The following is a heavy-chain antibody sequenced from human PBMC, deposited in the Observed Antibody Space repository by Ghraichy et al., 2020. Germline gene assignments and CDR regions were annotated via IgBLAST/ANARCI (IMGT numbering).Heavy chain of an antibody. D-gene: IGHD6-13*01. Sequence: SETLSLTCTVSGGSISSSPYYWGWIRQPPGKGLEWIGSMYYSGTTYYNPSLRSRVTISVDTSKNQFSLKLSSVTAADTAVFYCARLSPSSSWSRGMFDYWGQGTLVTVSS. J-gene: IGHJ4*02. CDR1: GGSISSSPYY. CDR2: MYYSGTT. CDR3: ARLSPSSSWSRGMFDY. V-gene: IGHV4-39*07.